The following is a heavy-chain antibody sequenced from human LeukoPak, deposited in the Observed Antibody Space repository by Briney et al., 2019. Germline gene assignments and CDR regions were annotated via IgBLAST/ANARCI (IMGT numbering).Heavy chain of an antibody. CDR3: ARGVEPLAANTLAY. J-gene: IGHJ4*02. CDR2: LYNDGNT. CDR1: GFTVMTHD. V-gene: IGHV3-53*01. Sequence: PGGSLRLSCAASGFTVMTHDMTGARQAPGKGLEWVSVLYNDGNTEYADSVQGRFTISSNKSKNTLYLEMHSHRRDDTAVYYCARGVEPLAANTLAYWGQGTLVTVSS. D-gene: IGHD3-16*01.